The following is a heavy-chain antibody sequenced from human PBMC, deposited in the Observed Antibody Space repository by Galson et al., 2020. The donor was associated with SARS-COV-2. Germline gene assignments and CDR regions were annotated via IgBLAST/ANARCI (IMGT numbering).Heavy chain of an antibody. CDR3: ARDGDSGYVFGGFDY. D-gene: IGHD5-12*01. Sequence: GESLKISCAASGFPFSSYGMHWVRQAPGKGLEWVAVIWYDGSNKHYADSVNGRFTLSRDNSKNTLYLQMNSLRADDTAVSYCARDGDSGYVFGGFDYWGQGSLVSVSS. J-gene: IGHJ4*02. V-gene: IGHV3-33*01. CDR2: IWYDGSNK. CDR1: GFPFSSYG.